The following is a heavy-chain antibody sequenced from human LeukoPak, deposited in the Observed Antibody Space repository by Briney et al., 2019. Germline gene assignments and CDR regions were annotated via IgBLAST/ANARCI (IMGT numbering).Heavy chain of an antibody. CDR2: IYYSGST. V-gene: IGHV4-39*07. CDR1: GGSISSSSYY. CDR3: AREDCSSTSCYSADY. D-gene: IGHD2-2*01. J-gene: IGHJ4*02. Sequence: SESLSLTCTVSGGSISSSSYYWGWIRQPPGKGLEWIGSIYYSGSTYYNPSLKSRVTISVDTSKNQFSLKLSSVTAADTAVYYCAREDCSSTSCYSADYWGQGTLVTVSS.